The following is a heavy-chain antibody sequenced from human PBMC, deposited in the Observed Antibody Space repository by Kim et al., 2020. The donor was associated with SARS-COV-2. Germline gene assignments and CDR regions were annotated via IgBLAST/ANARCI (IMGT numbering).Heavy chain of an antibody. V-gene: IGHV3-21*01. CDR2: ISSSSSYI. CDR3: TYGSGSYGGGVFDY. CDR1: GFTFSSYS. D-gene: IGHD3-10*01. Sequence: GGSLRLSCAASGFTFSSYSMNWVRQAPGKGLEWVSSISSSSSYIYYADSVKGRFTISRDNAKNSLYLQMNSLRAEDTAVYYCTYGSGSYGGGVFDYWGQGTLVTVSS. J-gene: IGHJ4*02.